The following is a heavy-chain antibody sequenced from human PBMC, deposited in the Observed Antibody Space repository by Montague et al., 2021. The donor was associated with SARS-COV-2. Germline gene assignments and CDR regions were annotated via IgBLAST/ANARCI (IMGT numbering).Heavy chain of an antibody. V-gene: IGHV4-39*01. CDR2: IYYSGST. D-gene: IGHD3-3*01. CDR1: GGSISSSSYF. J-gene: IGHJ4*02. CDR3: ARKTSRGLTIFRVVTASYCFDY. Sequence: SETLSLTCTVSGGSISSSSYFWGWIRQPPGKGLEWIGSIYYSGSTYYNPSLKSRVTISVDTSKNQFSLKLSSVTAADTAVFYCARKTSRGLTIFRVVTASYCFDYWGQGTLVTVPS.